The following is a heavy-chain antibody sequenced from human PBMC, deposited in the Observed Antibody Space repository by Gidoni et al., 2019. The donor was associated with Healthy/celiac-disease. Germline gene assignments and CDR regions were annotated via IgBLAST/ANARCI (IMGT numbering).Heavy chain of an antibody. D-gene: IGHD3-10*01. V-gene: IGHV3-23*01. CDR2: ISGSGGST. J-gene: IGHJ4*02. CDR1: GFTFSSYA. Sequence: EVQLLESGGGLVQPGGSLRLSCAASGFTFSSYAMSWVRQAPGKGLEWVSAISGSGGSTYYADSVKGRFTISRDNSKNTLYLQMNSLRAEDTAVYYCAKDAFLLQFGELNGGLDYWGQGTLVTVSS. CDR3: AKDAFLLQFGELNGGLDY.